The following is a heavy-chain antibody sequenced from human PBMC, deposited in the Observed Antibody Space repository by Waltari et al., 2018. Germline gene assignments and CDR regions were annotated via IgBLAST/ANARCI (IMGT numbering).Heavy chain of an antibody. J-gene: IGHJ4*02. Sequence: EVQLVQSGAEVKKPGATVKISCKASGYTFTDYYMHWVQQAPGKGLEWMGRVDPEDGETIYAEKFQGRVTITADTSTDTAYMELSSLRSEDTAVYYCATFSKVPRQTVKKPFDYWGQGTLVTVSS. V-gene: IGHV1-69-2*01. CDR1: GYTFTDYY. CDR3: ATFSKVPRQTVKKPFDY. D-gene: IGHD4-4*01. CDR2: VDPEDGET.